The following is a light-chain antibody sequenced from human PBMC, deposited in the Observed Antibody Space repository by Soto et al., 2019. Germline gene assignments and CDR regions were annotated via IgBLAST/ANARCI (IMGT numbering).Light chain of an antibody. Sequence: QSVLTQPASVSGSPGQSITISCTGTSSDVGGYNYVSWYQQRPGKAPKLMIYEVSNRPSGVSNRSSGSKSGNTASLTISGLQAEDEADYYCSSYTSSSTYVFGTGTKVTVL. CDR1: SSDVGGYNY. J-gene: IGLJ1*01. CDR2: EVS. V-gene: IGLV2-14*01. CDR3: SSYTSSSTYV.